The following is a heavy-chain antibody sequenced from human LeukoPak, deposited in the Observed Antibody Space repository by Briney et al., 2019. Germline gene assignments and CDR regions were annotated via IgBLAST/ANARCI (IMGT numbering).Heavy chain of an antibody. J-gene: IGHJ4*02. Sequence: PGGSLRLSCAASGFAFSNAVMSWVRQAPGKGLEWVGRIKSKTDGGTTDYAAPVKGRFTISRDDSKNTLYLQMNSPKTEDTAVYYCLRDWYGSGSYWQIRESYFDYWGQGTLVTVSS. CDR3: LRDWYGSGSYWQIRESYFDY. D-gene: IGHD3-10*01. CDR1: GFAFSNAV. V-gene: IGHV3-15*01. CDR2: IKSKTDGGTT.